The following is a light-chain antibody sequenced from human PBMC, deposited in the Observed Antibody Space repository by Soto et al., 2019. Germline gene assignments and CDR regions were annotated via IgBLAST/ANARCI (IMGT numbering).Light chain of an antibody. V-gene: IGKV1-5*01. CDR3: QQYNTYPWT. CDR2: DAS. J-gene: IGKJ1*01. Sequence: DIQMTQSPSTLSASLGDRVTITCRPSQSVSSWLAWFQQKPGKAPKVLIYDASILESGVPSRFSGSGSGTEFTLTISSLQPDDFATYYCQQYNTYPWTFGQGTKVDIK. CDR1: QSVSSW.